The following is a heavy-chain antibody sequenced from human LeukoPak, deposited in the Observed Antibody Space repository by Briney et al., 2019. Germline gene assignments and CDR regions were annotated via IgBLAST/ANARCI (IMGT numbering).Heavy chain of an antibody. CDR2: INPNSGGT. Sequence: ASVKVSCKASGYTFTGYYMHWVRQAPGQGLGWMGWINPNSGGTNYAQKFQGRVTMTRDTSISTAYMELSRLRSDDTAVYYCARVGYSSGWSNWFDPWGQGTLVTVSS. V-gene: IGHV1-2*02. D-gene: IGHD6-19*01. CDR1: GYTFTGYY. J-gene: IGHJ5*02. CDR3: ARVGYSSGWSNWFDP.